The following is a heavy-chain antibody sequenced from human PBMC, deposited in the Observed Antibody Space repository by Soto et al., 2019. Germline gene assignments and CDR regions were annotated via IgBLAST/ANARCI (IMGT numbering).Heavy chain of an antibody. D-gene: IGHD7-27*01. J-gene: IGHJ4*02. CDR1: GFTFTSHA. Sequence: QVHLVQSATEVKRPGASVKVSCQTSGFTFTSHAIQWVRQAPGQRPEWLGWINAGTGNTKYSRRFQGRITITRDTAARTAYMELDILTSEDPALFYCARAPINPKWGVTMFDYWGQGTLVTVSS. V-gene: IGHV1-3*01. CDR2: INAGTGNT. CDR3: ARAPINPKWGVTMFDY.